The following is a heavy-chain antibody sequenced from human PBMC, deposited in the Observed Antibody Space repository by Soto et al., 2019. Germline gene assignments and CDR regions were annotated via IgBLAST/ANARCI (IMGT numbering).Heavy chain of an antibody. CDR2: ISAYNGNT. V-gene: IGHV1-18*04. D-gene: IGHD4-17*01. CDR3: ARESWRLRRCFDY. Sequence: VSVKVSCKASGYTFTSYCISWVRQAPRQGLEWMGWISAYNGNTNYAQKRQGRVTMTTDTSTSTAYIELRSLRSDDTAVYHGARESWRLRRCFDYWGQGTLVTVSS. J-gene: IGHJ4*02. CDR1: GYTFTSYC.